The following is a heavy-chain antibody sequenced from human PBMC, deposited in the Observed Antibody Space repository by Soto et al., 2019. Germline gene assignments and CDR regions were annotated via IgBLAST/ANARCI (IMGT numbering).Heavy chain of an antibody. V-gene: IGHV1-46*01. Sequence: QVQLVQSGAEVKKPGASVKVSCKASGYTFTYYHVHWVRQAPGQGLEWMGIINPNGGDTTYAQKFQGRVTMTRDTSTSTVYMEVSSLRSEDTALYYCARVTDSYGLLFDLDYWGQGTLVTVSS. J-gene: IGHJ4*02. CDR3: ARVTDSYGLLFDLDY. D-gene: IGHD5-18*01. CDR2: INPNGGDT. CDR1: GYTFTYYH.